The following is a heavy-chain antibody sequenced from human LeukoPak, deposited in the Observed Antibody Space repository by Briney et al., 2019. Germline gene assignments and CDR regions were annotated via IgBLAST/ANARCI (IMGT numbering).Heavy chain of an antibody. D-gene: IGHD3-10*01. Sequence: SETLSLTCTVSGGSISSSSYYWGWIRQPPGKGLEWIGSIYYSGSTYYNPSLKSRVTISVDTSKNQFSLKLSSVTAADTAVYYCARERGSGSYTYYGMDVWGQGTTVTVSS. V-gene: IGHV4-39*07. CDR1: GGSISSSSYY. J-gene: IGHJ6*02. CDR2: IYYSGST. CDR3: ARERGSGSYTYYGMDV.